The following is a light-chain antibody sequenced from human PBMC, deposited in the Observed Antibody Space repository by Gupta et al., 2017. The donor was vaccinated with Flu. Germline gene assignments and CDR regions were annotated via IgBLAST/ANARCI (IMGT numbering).Light chain of an antibody. Sequence: AWYQQRPGQAPRLRSYDASTRATGIPARFTGSGSGTEFTLIISSLQSEDFALYYCQQYYDGPPLTFGGGTKVEVK. J-gene: IGKJ4*01. CDR2: DAS. V-gene: IGKV3-15*01. CDR3: QQYYDGPPLT.